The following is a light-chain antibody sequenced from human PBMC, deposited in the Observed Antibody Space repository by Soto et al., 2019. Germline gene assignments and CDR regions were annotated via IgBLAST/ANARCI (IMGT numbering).Light chain of an antibody. CDR3: HQYNDWRT. V-gene: IGKV3-15*01. CDR1: ESVSKY. CDR2: EAS. J-gene: IGKJ1*01. Sequence: EVVLTQSPATLSVSPGERAILSCRASESVSKYLAWYQQQPGQAPRLLIYEASARATGIPSRFSGSGSGTEFTLTINSLQSEDFAVYYCHQYNDWRTFGQGTRVEIK.